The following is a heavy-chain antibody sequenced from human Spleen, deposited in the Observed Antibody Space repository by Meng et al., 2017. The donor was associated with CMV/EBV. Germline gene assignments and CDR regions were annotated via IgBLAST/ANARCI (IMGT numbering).Heavy chain of an antibody. V-gene: IGHV4-59*10. J-gene: IGHJ5*02. Sequence: QVPLQQWGAGLLKPSETLSLTCTVSGGYIKNWFWSWIRQPAGKKLEWIGRVYTSGSTNYNPSLKSRVTMSVDTSKNQFSLKLSSVTAADTAVYYCARDFGAVWFDPWGQGTLVTVAS. CDR2: VYTSGST. CDR1: GGYIKNWF. D-gene: IGHD3-16*01. CDR3: ARDFGAVWFDP.